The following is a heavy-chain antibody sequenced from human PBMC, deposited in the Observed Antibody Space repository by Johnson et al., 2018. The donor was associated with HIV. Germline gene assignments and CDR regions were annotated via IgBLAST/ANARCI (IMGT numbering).Heavy chain of an antibody. CDR1: GFTFSSYA. D-gene: IGHD2-15*01. J-gene: IGHJ3*02. Sequence: VQLVESGGGVVQPGRSLRLSCAASGFTFSSYAMHWVRQAPGKGLEWVAVISYDGSNKYYADSVKGRFTISRDNSKNTLYLQMNSLRAEDTAVYYCARERYCSGGGCWEDAFDIWGQGTMVAVSS. V-gene: IGHV3-30*04. CDR3: ARERYCSGGGCWEDAFDI. CDR2: ISYDGSNK.